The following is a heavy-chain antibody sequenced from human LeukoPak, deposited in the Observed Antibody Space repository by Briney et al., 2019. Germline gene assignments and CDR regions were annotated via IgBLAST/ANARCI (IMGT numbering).Heavy chain of an antibody. CDR3: ARSAGIAATIVLGY. D-gene: IGHD5-12*01. V-gene: IGHV3-53*01. Sequence: GGSLRLSCAASGFTVSINYMSWVRQAPGKGLEWVSVIYSGGNTYYADSVKGRFTISRDNSKNTVYLQMNSLRAEDTAVYYCARSAGIAATIVLGYWGQGTLVTVSS. CDR1: GFTVSINY. CDR2: IYSGGNT. J-gene: IGHJ4*02.